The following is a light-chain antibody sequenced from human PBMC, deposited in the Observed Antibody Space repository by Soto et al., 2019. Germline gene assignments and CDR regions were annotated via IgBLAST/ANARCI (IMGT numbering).Light chain of an antibody. Sequence: EIVVTQSPATLSVSPGERATLSCRASQSVSSNLGWYQQKPGQAPRLLIYDASNRATGIPARFSGSGSGTDFTLTISSLEPEDFAVYYCQQRSKWPPAGTFGQGTKVDI. V-gene: IGKV3-11*01. CDR2: DAS. CDR3: QQRSKWPPAGT. CDR1: QSVSSN. J-gene: IGKJ1*01.